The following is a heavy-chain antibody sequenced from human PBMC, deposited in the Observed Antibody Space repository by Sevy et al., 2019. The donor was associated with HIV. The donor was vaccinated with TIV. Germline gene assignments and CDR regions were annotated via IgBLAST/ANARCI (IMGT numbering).Heavy chain of an antibody. CDR1: GGSISSYY. V-gene: IGHV4-59*01. CDR2: IYYSGST. Sequence: SETLSLTCTVSGGSISSYYWSWIRQPPGKGLEWIGYIYYSGSTNYNPSLKSRVTISVDTSKNQFSLKLSSVTAVDTAVYYCARAVTAILTGFDYWGQGTLVTVSS. J-gene: IGHJ4*02. CDR3: ARAVTAILTGFDY. D-gene: IGHD2-21*02.